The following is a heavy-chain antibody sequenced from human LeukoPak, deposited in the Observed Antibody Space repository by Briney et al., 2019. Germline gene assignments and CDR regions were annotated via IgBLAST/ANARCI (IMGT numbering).Heavy chain of an antibody. D-gene: IGHD5-18*01. CDR1: GGSISSHY. V-gene: IGHV4-59*11. J-gene: IGHJ5*02. CDR3: ARTDTAMAASDWFDP. CDR2: IYYSGST. Sequence: SSETLSLTCTVSGGSISSHYWSWIRQPPGKGLEWLGYIYYSGSTNYNPSLKSRVTISVDTSKNQFSLKLSSVTAADTAVYYCARTDTAMAASDWFDPWGQGTLVTVSS.